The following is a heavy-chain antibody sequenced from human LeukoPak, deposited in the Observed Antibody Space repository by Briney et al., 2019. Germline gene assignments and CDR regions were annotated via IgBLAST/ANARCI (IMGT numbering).Heavy chain of an antibody. CDR1: GASYSSGDQY. Sequence: SETLSLICTVSGASYSSGDQYWNWIRQSPGKGLEWIGSIHASGMLYNNPYLDSRVTISIETSKNQFYLNLNSVTAAAAAVYFCSRGMDSRKLGYWGQGTLVTVSS. V-gene: IGHV4-31*03. CDR2: IHASGML. CDR3: SRGMDSRKLGY. D-gene: IGHD3-22*01. J-gene: IGHJ4*02.